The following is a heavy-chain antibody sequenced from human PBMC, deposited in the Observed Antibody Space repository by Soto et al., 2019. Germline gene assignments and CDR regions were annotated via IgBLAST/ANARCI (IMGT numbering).Heavy chain of an antibody. CDR3: ARRRTIAVAPFDY. CDR1: GGSISSSSYF. CDR2: IYYRGST. J-gene: IGHJ4*02. Sequence: QLQLQESGPGLVKPSETLSLTCTVSGGSISSSSYFWDWIRQPPGKGLEWIGSIYYRGSTYYSPCLKSRVSIFVDTSNNQFSLKLSSVTAADTAVYYCARRRTIAVAPFDYWGQGILVTVSS. V-gene: IGHV4-39*01. D-gene: IGHD6-19*01.